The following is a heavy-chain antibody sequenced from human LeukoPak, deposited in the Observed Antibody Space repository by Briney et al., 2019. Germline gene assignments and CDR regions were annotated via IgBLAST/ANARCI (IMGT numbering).Heavy chain of an antibody. V-gene: IGHV3-21*01. CDR3: ARDQIQGYYYMDV. J-gene: IGHJ6*03. CDR1: GFTFSSYS. Sequence: GGSLRLSCAASGFTFSSYSMNWVRQAPGEGLEWVSSISSSSSYIYYADSVKGRFTISRDNAKNSLYLQMNSLRAEDTAVYYCARDQIQGYYYMDVWGKGTTVTVSS. CDR2: ISSSSSYI.